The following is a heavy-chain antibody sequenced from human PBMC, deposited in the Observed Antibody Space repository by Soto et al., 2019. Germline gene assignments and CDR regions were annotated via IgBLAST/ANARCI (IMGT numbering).Heavy chain of an antibody. CDR1: GGSISSGDYY. J-gene: IGHJ4*02. V-gene: IGHV4-30-4*01. D-gene: IGHD3-16*02. CDR3: ARGGAYFDYVWGSYRYKGGPHFDY. Sequence: SETLSLTCTVSGGSISSGDYYWSWIRQPPGKGLGWIGYIYYSGSTYYNPSLKSRVTISVDTSKNQFSLKLSSGTAADTAVYYCARGGAYFDYVWGSYRYKGGPHFDYWGQGTLVTVSS. CDR2: IYYSGST.